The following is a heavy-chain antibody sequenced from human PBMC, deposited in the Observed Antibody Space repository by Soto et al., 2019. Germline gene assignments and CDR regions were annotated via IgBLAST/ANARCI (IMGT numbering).Heavy chain of an antibody. V-gene: IGHV3-23*01. Sequence: VQLLESGGGLVQPGGSLRLSCVASGFTFINYAMIWVRQAPGKGLEWVSTISGGGDGTYYADSVKGHFTISRDNSKNTLYMQMNSLRAEDTAIYYCAKKGLGSLKTFCSNSDCHYAFDLWGQGTVVTVSS. CDR2: ISGGGDGT. J-gene: IGHJ3*01. CDR1: GFTFINYA. D-gene: IGHD2-8*01. CDR3: AKKGLGSLKTFCSNSDCHYAFDL.